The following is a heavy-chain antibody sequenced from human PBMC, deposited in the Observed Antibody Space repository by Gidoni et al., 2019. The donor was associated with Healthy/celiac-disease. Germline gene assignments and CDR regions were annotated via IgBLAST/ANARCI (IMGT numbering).Heavy chain of an antibody. J-gene: IGHJ5*02. D-gene: IGHD6-19*01. CDR2: ISWNSGSI. Sequence: EVQLVESGGGLVPPGRSLRLSCAASGFTFDDYAMHWVRQAPGKGLEWVSGISWNSGSIGYEDSVKGRFTISRDNAKNSLYLQMNSLRAEDTALYYCTRIAVAGTMYNWFDPWGQGTLVTVSS. CDR1: GFTFDDYA. CDR3: TRIAVAGTMYNWFDP. V-gene: IGHV3-9*01.